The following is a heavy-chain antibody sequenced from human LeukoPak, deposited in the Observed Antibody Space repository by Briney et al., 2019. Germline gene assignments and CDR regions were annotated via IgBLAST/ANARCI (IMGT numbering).Heavy chain of an antibody. CDR3: ARLVLEGRTRGWFDP. V-gene: IGHV4-59*08. Sequence: PSETLSLTCTVSGGSISSYYWSWIRQPPGKGLEWIGYIYYSGSTNYNPSLKSRVTISVDTSKNQFSLKLSSVTAADTAVYYCARLVLEGRTRGWFDPWGQGTLVTVSS. J-gene: IGHJ5*02. CDR1: GGSISSYY. CDR2: IYYSGST. D-gene: IGHD1-14*01.